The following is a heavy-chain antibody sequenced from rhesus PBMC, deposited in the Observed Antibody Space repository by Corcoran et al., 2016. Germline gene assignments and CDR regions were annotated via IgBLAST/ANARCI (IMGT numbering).Heavy chain of an antibody. CDR1: GASIRSYW. Sequence: QVQLQESGPGLVKPSETLSLTCTVSGASIRSYWWNWIRQPPGKGLAWIGEINGNSGNTNYNPSLKSRVTISKDAANNQFSLKLNSVTAADTAVYYCARSNTVLVVVAMGGFDYWGQGVPVTVAS. J-gene: IGHJ4*01. CDR2: INGNSGNT. V-gene: IGHV4-80*01. CDR3: ARSNTVLVVVAMGGFDY. D-gene: IGHD2-21*01.